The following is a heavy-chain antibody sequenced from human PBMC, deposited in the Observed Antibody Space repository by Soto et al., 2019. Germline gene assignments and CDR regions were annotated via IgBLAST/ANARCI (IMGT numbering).Heavy chain of an antibody. CDR1: GFTFSNNG. CDR2: ISSDGINK. D-gene: IGHD2-15*01. Sequence: QVQLVESGGGAVQPGRSLRLSCAASGFTFSNNGIHWVRQAPGKGLEWVAVISSDGINKYYADSVKGRSTISRDNSKNTLFLQMNSLRFEDTAVDYCAMDLYGGSSRFDYWGQGTLVPVSS. J-gene: IGHJ4*02. CDR3: AMDLYGGSSRFDY. V-gene: IGHV3-30*03.